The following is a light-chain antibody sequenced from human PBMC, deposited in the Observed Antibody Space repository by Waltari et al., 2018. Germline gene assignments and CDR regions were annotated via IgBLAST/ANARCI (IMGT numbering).Light chain of an antibody. V-gene: IGKV1-27*01. J-gene: IGKJ2*01. CDR3: QQDYTTPYT. CDR2: AAS. Sequence: DIQMTQSPSSLSASVGDRVTVTCRATRDINRELSWYQQKPGKAPTLLIYAASSLQTGVSSRFSGSGSGTDFTLTIRRLQPEDVATYYCQQDYTTPYTFGQGTKVEIK. CDR1: RDINRE.